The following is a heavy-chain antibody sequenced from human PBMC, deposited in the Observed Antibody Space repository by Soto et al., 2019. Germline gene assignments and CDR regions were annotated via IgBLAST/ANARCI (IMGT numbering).Heavy chain of an antibody. CDR3: ARGGRGGFDY. CDR2: IKSDGGST. CDR1: GFTFTDYW. Sequence: GGSLRLSCAASGFTFTDYWMHWIRQAPGKGLVWVSRIKSDGGSTNDADSVKGRLTFSRDNAKNTVYLQMSRLRGEDTAVYYCARGGRGGFDYWGQGALVTVSS. D-gene: IGHD3-10*01. J-gene: IGHJ4*02. V-gene: IGHV3-74*01.